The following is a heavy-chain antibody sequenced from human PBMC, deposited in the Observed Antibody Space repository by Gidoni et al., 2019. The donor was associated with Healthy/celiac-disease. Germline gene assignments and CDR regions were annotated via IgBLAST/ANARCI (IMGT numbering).Heavy chain of an antibody. V-gene: IGHV4-34*01. CDR1: GGSFSGYY. Sequence: QVQLQQWGAGLLKPSETLSLTCAVYGGSFSGYYWSWIRQPPGKGLEWIGEINHSGSTNYNPSLKSRVTISVDTSKNQFSLKLSSVTAADTAVYYCARGRGDIVVVPAANAIYYYYYMDVWGKGTTVTVSS. D-gene: IGHD2-2*01. CDR2: INHSGST. J-gene: IGHJ6*03. CDR3: ARGRGDIVVVPAANAIYYYYYMDV.